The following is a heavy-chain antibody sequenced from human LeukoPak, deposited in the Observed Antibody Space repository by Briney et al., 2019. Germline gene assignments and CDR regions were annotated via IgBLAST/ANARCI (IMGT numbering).Heavy chain of an antibody. CDR3: DTRDGSTGY. V-gene: IGHV3-7*01. Sequence: GGSLRLSCAASAFTFSSYWMSWVRQAPGKGLEWVSNIRKDGSETYYVDSVKGRFDISRDNPKNTLYLQMNNLRAEDTAVYYCDTRDGSTGYWGQGTLVSVSS. CDR2: IRKDGSET. J-gene: IGHJ4*02. CDR1: AFTFSSYW. D-gene: IGHD5-24*01.